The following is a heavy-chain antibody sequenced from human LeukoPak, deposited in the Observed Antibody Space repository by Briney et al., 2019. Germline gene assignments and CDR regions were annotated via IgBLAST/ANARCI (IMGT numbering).Heavy chain of an antibody. CDR1: GFTFSTYS. CDR2: ISSISTYI. Sequence: GGSLRLSCAVSGFTFSTYSMNWVRQAPGKGLEWVSSISSISTYIYYLDSLKGGFTISRDDAKNSLYLQINSLRAEDTAVYYCATTTSRGSYYPWYFDLWGRGTLVTVSS. D-gene: IGHD1-26*01. V-gene: IGHV3-21*01. J-gene: IGHJ2*01. CDR3: ATTTSRGSYYPWYFDL.